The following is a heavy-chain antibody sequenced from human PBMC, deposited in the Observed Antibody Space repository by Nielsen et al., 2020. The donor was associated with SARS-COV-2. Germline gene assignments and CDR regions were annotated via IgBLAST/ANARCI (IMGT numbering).Heavy chain of an antibody. Sequence: GESLRLSCAASGFTFSSYGMHWVRHAPGKGLEWVAVISYDGSNKYYADSVKGRFTISRDNSKNTLYLQKNSLRAEDTAVYYCAKVVSGYFQQWGQGTLVTVSS. V-gene: IGHV3-30*18. J-gene: IGHJ1*01. CDR2: ISYDGSNK. D-gene: IGHD3-10*01. CDR3: AKVVSGYFQQ. CDR1: GFTFSSYG.